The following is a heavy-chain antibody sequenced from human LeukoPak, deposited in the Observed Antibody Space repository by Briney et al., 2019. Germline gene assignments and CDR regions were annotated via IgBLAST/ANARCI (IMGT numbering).Heavy chain of an antibody. Sequence: PGGSLRLSCAASGFTFSSYWMSWVRQAPGKGLEWVANIKQDGSEKYYVDSVKGRFTISRDNAKNSLYLQMNSLRAEDTAVYYCARDGEWELQHYFDYWGQGTLVTVSS. CDR2: IKQDGSEK. CDR1: GFTFSSYW. J-gene: IGHJ4*02. V-gene: IGHV3-7*01. D-gene: IGHD1-26*01. CDR3: ARDGEWELQHYFDY.